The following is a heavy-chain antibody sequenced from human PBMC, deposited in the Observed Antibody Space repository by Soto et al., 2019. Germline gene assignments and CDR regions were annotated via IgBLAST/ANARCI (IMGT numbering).Heavy chain of an antibody. CDR2: ISFDGANT. CDR3: ARDGDNRGGFDY. D-gene: IGHD4-17*01. J-gene: IGHJ4*02. CDR1: GFTFSSYN. Sequence: QVQLVESGGGVVPPGGSLRVSCVASGFTFSSYNMHWVRQAPGEGLEWVAVISFDGANTFYADSVKGRFTISRDISRDTLYLKMSSLRDEDTAIYYCARDGDNRGGFDYWGQGTLVTVSS. V-gene: IGHV3-30-3*01.